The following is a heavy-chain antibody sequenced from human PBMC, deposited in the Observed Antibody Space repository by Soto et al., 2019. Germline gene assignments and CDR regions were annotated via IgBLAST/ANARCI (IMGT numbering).Heavy chain of an antibody. V-gene: IGHV1-69*06. CDR3: ARERDLSGPDAFDI. Sequence: QVQLVQSWAEVKKPGSSVKVSCKGSGGTFSSYAISWVRQAPGQGLEWMGGIIPIFGTANYAQKFQGRVTITADKSTSTAYMELSSLRSEDTAVYYCARERDLSGPDAFDIWGQGTMVTVSS. CDR1: GGTFSSYA. J-gene: IGHJ3*02. CDR2: IIPIFGTA. D-gene: IGHD2-8*02.